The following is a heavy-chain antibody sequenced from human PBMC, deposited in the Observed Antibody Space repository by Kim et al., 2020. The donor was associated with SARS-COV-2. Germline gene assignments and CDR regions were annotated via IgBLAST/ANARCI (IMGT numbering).Heavy chain of an antibody. CDR3: ARHPSSCSGYYWSLQNPPNDAFDI. Sequence: SETLSLTCTVSGGSISSSSYYWGWIRQPPGKGLEWIGSIYYSGSTYYNPSLKSRVTISVDMSKNQFSLKLSSVTAADTAVYYCARHPSSCSGYYWSLQNPPNDAFDIWGQGPMVTVSS. J-gene: IGHJ3*02. CDR2: IYYSGST. D-gene: IGHD3-22*01. CDR1: GGSISSSSYY. V-gene: IGHV4-39*01.